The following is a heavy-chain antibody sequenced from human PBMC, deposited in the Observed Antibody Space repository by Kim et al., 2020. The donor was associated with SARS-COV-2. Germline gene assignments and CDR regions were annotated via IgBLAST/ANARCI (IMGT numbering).Heavy chain of an antibody. J-gene: IGHJ6*02. D-gene: IGHD3-10*01. CDR3: ARDGYVPMVRGVRYYYYYYGMDV. CDR1: GFTFSSYW. Sequence: GGSLRLSCAASGFTFSSYWMSWVRQAPGKGLEWVANIKQDGSEKYYVDSVKGRFTISRDNAKNSLYLQMNSLRAEDTAVYYCARDGYVPMVRGVRYYYYYYGMDVWGQGTTVTVSS. CDR2: IKQDGSEK. V-gene: IGHV3-7*01.